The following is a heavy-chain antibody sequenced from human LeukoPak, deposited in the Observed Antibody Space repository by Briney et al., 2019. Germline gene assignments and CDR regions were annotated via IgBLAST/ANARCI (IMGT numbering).Heavy chain of an antibody. CDR2: IYYSGTT. J-gene: IGHJ3*02. Sequence: SETLSLTCTVSGGSISSYYWSWIRQPPGKGLEWIGYIYYSGTTNYNPSLKSRVTISVDTSKNQFSLQLSSVTAADTAVFYRARVASGYDVFDIWGQGTMVTVSS. CDR3: ARVASGYDVFDI. D-gene: IGHD3-3*01. CDR1: GGSISSYY. V-gene: IGHV4-59*01.